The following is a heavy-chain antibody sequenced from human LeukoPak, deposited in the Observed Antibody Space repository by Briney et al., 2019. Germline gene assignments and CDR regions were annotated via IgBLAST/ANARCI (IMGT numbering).Heavy chain of an antibody. Sequence: PSETLSLTCTVSGGSISSYYWSWIRQPPGKGLEWVGSIYHSGSTYYNPSLKSRVTISVDTSKNQFSLKLSSVTAADTAVYYCARDPGIAVAGFDYWGQGTLVTVSS. D-gene: IGHD6-19*01. CDR1: GGSISSYY. CDR2: IYHSGST. CDR3: ARDPGIAVAGFDY. J-gene: IGHJ4*02. V-gene: IGHV4-38-2*02.